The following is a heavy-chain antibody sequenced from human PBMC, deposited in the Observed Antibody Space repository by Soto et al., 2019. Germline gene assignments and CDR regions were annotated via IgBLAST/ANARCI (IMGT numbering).Heavy chain of an antibody. CDR2: IRRNTDVV. V-gene: IGHV3-48*02. Sequence: PGGSMELSSASSGLTFSTSRMTGARQAPGKGLEGVAYIRRNTDVVYYGDSVKGRFTITRDTAKNSLYLQMNSLRDEDTFVYYSAREGDIASYLGIWGQGTMVPGSS. D-gene: IGHD2-15*01. J-gene: IGHJ3*02. CDR1: GLTFSTSR. CDR3: AREGDIASYLGI.